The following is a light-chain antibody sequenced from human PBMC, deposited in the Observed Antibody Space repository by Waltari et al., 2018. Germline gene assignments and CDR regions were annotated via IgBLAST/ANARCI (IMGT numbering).Light chain of an antibody. CDR2: VNSDGSH. Sequence: QLVLPHSPSASASLGSSVKTTCNLRMGHSRNVIAWLQQHPEKGPRYWMKVNSDGSHSKGDESPVRVSGSSSGAERYLTMSSVQHEDEADYYCQTGGRGTWVFGGGTKLTVL. CDR3: QTGGRGTWV. V-gene: IGLV4-69*01. J-gene: IGLJ3*02. CDR1: MGHSRNV.